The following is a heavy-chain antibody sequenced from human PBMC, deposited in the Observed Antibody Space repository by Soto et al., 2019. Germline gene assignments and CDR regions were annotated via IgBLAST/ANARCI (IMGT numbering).Heavy chain of an antibody. Sequence: GGSLRLSCAASGSTFSNYWMHWVRQPPGKGLVWVSRTSGDGSRAVYADSVKGRFTISRDNAKNTLYLQMNSLRAEDTAVYYCASGGNRGPFDYTRQGSLVIVSS. CDR2: TSGDGSRA. CDR1: GSTFSNYW. CDR3: ASGGNRGPFDY. J-gene: IGHJ4*02. V-gene: IGHV3-74*01. D-gene: IGHD1-1*01.